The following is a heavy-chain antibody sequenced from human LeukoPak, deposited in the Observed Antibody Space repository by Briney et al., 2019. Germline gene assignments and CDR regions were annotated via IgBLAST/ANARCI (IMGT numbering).Heavy chain of an antibody. CDR1: GGSISSGDYY. Sequence: SGTLSLTCTVSGGSISSGDYYWSWIRQPPGKGLEWIGYIYYSGSTYYNPSLKSRVTISVDTSKNQFSLKLSSVTAADTAVYYCARVRDDYGDCWDAFDIWGQGTMVTVSS. J-gene: IGHJ3*02. V-gene: IGHV4-30-4*01. CDR2: IYYSGST. CDR3: ARVRDDYGDCWDAFDI. D-gene: IGHD4-17*01.